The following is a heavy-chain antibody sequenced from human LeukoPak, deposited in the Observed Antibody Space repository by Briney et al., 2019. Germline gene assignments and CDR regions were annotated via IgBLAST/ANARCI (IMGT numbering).Heavy chain of an antibody. CDR2: ISTDGGGT. V-gene: IGHV3-64*01. CDR3: ARYDSSAYDY. D-gene: IGHD3-22*01. Sequence: GGSLRLSCVASGFTFTTYAMHWVRQAPGKGLEYVSAISTDGGGTYYASSVKGRFTISRDNFRNTLYPQMGSLTAEDMAVYYCARYDSSAYDYWGQGALVTVSS. CDR1: GFTFTTYA. J-gene: IGHJ4*02.